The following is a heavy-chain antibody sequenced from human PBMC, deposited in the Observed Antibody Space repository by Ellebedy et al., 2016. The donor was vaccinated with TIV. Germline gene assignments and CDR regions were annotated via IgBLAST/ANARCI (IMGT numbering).Heavy chain of an antibody. CDR2: IYYSGST. V-gene: IGHV4-39*07. D-gene: IGHD5-12*01. Sequence: MPSETLSLTCTVSGGSISSSSYYWGWIRLPPGKELEWIGNIYYSGSTYYNPSLQSRVTISVDTSKNQFSLRLNSVTAADTAVYYCARFVRATKAFDIWGQGTMVTVSS. J-gene: IGHJ3*02. CDR3: ARFVRATKAFDI. CDR1: GGSISSSSYY.